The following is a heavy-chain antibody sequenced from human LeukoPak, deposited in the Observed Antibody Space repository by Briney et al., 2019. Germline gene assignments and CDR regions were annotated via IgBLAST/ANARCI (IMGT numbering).Heavy chain of an antibody. CDR1: GATFTSYA. CDR3: ARDRILAAAGTYYYYYYMDV. CDR2: IIPTFGTA. Sequence: SVKLSCKASGATFTSYAISWVRQAPGQGLEWMGGIIPTFGTANYAQKFQGRVTITADKSTSTAYMELRSLRYEDTAVYYCARDRILAAAGTYYYYYYMDVWGKGTTVTVSS. J-gene: IGHJ6*03. D-gene: IGHD6-13*01. V-gene: IGHV1-69*06.